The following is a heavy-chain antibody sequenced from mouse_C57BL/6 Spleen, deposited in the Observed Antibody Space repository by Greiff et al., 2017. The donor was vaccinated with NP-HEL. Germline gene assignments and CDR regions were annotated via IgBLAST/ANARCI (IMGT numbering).Heavy chain of an antibody. D-gene: IGHD1-1*01. CDR3: ARSTTTVVASTGFDY. CDR1: GYTFTSYW. Sequence: QVQLQQPGAELVKPGASVKLSCKASGYTFTSYWMHWVKQRPGQGLEWIGMIHPNSGSTNYNEKFKSKATLTVDKSSRTAYMQLSSLTSEDSAVYYCARSTTTVVASTGFDYWGQGTTLTVSS. CDR2: IHPNSGST. J-gene: IGHJ2*01. V-gene: IGHV1-64*01.